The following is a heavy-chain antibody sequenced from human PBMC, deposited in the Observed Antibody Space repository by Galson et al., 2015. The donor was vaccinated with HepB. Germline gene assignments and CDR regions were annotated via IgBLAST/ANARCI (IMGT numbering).Heavy chain of an antibody. J-gene: IGHJ4*02. Sequence: TLSLTCTVSGASVRTSPYYWGWIRQPPGKGLEWIASIFYGGTTYHNPSLESRVAISVDTSKNQFSLNLTSVTASDTAMYYCAAQTRGSGFWGQGTRVNVSS. CDR3: AAQTRGSGF. D-gene: IGHD3-10*01. CDR1: GASVRTSPYY. CDR2: IFYGGTT. V-gene: IGHV4-39*01.